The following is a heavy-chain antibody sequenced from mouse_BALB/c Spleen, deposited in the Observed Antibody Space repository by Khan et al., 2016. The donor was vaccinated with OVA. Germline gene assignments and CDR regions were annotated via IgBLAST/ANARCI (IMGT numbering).Heavy chain of an antibody. V-gene: IGHV3-2*02. CDR3: ARVYGGDFDY. CDR2: ISYSGNT. CDR1: GYSITTDYA. J-gene: IGHJ2*01. D-gene: IGHD1-1*01. Sequence: EVQLQVSGPGLVKPSQSLSLTCTVTGYSITTDYAWNWIRQFPGKKLEWMGFISYSGNTKYNPSLKSRISITRDTSKNQFFLQLKSVTTEDTARYYCARVYGGDFDYWGQGTTLTVSS.